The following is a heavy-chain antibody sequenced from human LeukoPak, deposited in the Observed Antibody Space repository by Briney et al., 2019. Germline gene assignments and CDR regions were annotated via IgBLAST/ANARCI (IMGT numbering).Heavy chain of an antibody. CDR3: ARGTIAAAGYYYFDY. Sequence: SLTLSWAPSGFTFSSYWMSWVRQAPGKGLEWVANIKQDGSEKYYVDSVKGRFTISRDNAKNSLYLQMNSLRAEDTAVYYCARGTIAAAGYYYFDYWGQGTQVTVSS. J-gene: IGHJ4*02. CDR1: GFTFSSYW. CDR2: IKQDGSEK. V-gene: IGHV3-7*04. D-gene: IGHD6-13*01.